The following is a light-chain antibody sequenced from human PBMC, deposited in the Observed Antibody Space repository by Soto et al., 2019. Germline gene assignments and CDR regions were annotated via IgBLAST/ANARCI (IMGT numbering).Light chain of an antibody. CDR1: SSDLGAYNY. V-gene: IGLV2-14*03. Sequence: QSALTQPASVSGSPGQSSTISCTGSSSDLGAYNYVSWYQQHQDKAPKLMIFDVSDRPSGVYNRFSGSKSGNTAPLTISGLQPEDEADYFCTSYTRSGIPVFGGGTKLTVL. CDR2: DVS. J-gene: IGLJ2*01. CDR3: TSYTRSGIPV.